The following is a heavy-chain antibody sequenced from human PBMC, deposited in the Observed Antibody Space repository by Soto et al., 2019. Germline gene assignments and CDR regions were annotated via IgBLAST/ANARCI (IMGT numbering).Heavy chain of an antibody. CDR1: GGSISSGGYY. J-gene: IGHJ5*02. D-gene: IGHD3-10*01. V-gene: IGHV4-31*03. CDR2: IYYSGST. CDR3: ARVGWYYYGSGSYFWFDP. Sequence: PSETLSLTCTVSGGSISSGGYYWSWIRQHPGKGLEWIGYIYYSGSTYYNPSLKSRVTISVDTSKNQFSLKLSSVTAADTAVYYCARVGWYYYGSGSYFWFDPWGQGTLVTVSS.